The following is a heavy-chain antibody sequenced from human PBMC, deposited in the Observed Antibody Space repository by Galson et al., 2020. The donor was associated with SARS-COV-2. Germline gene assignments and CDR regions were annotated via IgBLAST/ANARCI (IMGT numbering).Heavy chain of an antibody. CDR1: GYSFTNYW. Sequence: GESLKISCTGSGYSFTNYWIAWVRQMPGKGLEWLGIIYPGDSDTRYRPSFQGQVTISADKSISTAYLQWSSLRASDTAMYYCARQYYKTSGYPESVDVWGQGSMVTGSS. CDR3: ARQYYKTSGYPESVDV. J-gene: IGHJ3*01. D-gene: IGHD3-3*01. CDR2: IYPGDSDT. V-gene: IGHV5-51*01.